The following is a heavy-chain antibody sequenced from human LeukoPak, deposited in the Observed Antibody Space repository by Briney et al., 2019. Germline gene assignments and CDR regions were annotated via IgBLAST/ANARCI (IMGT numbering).Heavy chain of an antibody. J-gene: IGHJ4*02. Sequence: QPGRSLRLSCAASGFTLRRYDMHWVRQATGKGLEWVSAIGSAGDTYYPASLKGRFTMSREDAKNSLYLQMNSLRAADTAVYYCVRGIGNYYDSGGSNFWGQGTLVSVFS. V-gene: IGHV3-13*04. CDR1: GFTLRRYD. D-gene: IGHD3-10*01. CDR2: IGSAGDT. CDR3: VRGIGNYYDSGGSNF.